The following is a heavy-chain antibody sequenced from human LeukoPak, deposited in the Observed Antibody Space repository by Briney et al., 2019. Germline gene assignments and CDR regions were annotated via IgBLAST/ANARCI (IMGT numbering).Heavy chain of an antibody. J-gene: IGHJ4*02. CDR1: GGSISSSSYY. Sequence: SSETLSLTCTVSGGSISSSSYYWGWIRQPPGKGLEWIGSIYYSGSTYYNPSLKSRVTISVDTSKNQFSLKLSSVTAADTAVYYCARDSGPYDYGDYDANGLDYWGQGTLVTVSS. V-gene: IGHV4-39*02. D-gene: IGHD4-17*01. CDR3: ARDSGPYDYGDYDANGLDY. CDR2: IYYSGST.